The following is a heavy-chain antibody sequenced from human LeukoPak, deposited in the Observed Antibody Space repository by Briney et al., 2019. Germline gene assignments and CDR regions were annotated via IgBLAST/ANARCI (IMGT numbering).Heavy chain of an antibody. Sequence: GGSLRLSCAASGFTFSSYAMHWVRQAPGKGLEWVAFIRYDGSNKYYADSVKGRFTISRDNSKNTLYLQMNSLRAEDTAVYYCAKDPFDWLPGYLDYWGQGTLVTVSS. D-gene: IGHD3-9*01. CDR2: IRYDGSNK. J-gene: IGHJ4*02. CDR3: AKDPFDWLPGYLDY. V-gene: IGHV3-30*02. CDR1: GFTFSSYA.